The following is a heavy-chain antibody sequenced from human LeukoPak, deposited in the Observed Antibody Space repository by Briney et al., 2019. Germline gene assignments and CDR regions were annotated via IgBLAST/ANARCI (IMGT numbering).Heavy chain of an antibody. CDR1: GFTFSSYG. V-gene: IGHV3-30*03. CDR2: ISYDGSNK. D-gene: IGHD3-10*01. Sequence: GVSLRLSCAASGFTFSSYGMHWVRQAPGKGLEWVAAISYDGSNKYYADSVKGRFTISRDNSKNTLYLQMNSLRAEDTAVYYCARALFGSGLDYWGQGTLVTVSS. J-gene: IGHJ4*02. CDR3: ARALFGSGLDY.